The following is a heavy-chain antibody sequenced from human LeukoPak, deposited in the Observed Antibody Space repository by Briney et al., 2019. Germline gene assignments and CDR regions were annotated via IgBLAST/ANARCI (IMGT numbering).Heavy chain of an antibody. CDR1: GYTFTGYY. CDR3: ARDYYGSGSYYNGEYYFDY. J-gene: IGHJ4*02. D-gene: IGHD3-10*01. V-gene: IGHV1-2*02. CDR2: INPNSGGT. Sequence: ASVKVSCKASGYTFTGYYMHWVRQAPGQGLEWMGWINPNSGGTNYAQKFQGRVTMTRDTSISTAYMELSRLRSDDTAVYYCARDYYGSGSYYNGEYYFDYWGQGTLVTVSS.